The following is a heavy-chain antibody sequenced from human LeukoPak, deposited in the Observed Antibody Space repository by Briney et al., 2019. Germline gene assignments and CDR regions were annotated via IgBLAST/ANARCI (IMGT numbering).Heavy chain of an antibody. CDR1: GGSISSYY. Sequence: PSETLSLTCTVSGGSISSYYWSWIRQPPGKGLEWIGYIYYSGSTNYNPSLKSRVTISVDTSKNQFSLKLSSVTAADTAVYYCARGFNGYRQWLVPGSHYWGQGTLVTVSS. V-gene: IGHV4-59*12. J-gene: IGHJ4*02. CDR2: IYYSGST. D-gene: IGHD6-19*01. CDR3: ARGFNGYRQWLVPGSHY.